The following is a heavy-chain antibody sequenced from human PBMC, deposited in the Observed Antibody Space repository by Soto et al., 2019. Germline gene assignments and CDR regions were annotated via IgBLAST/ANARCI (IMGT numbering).Heavy chain of an antibody. Sequence: GGSLRLSCAASGFTFRSFAMTWVRQCPGKGLEWVSVISVSGVDTNYADSVKGRFTISRDNFKNTLYLQMNSLRAEDTALYYCAKDASSSGIFSYDYWGKGTPVTVSS. V-gene: IGHV3-23*01. CDR3: AKDASSSGIFSYDY. D-gene: IGHD3-10*01. J-gene: IGHJ4*02. CDR2: ISVSGVDT. CDR1: GFTFRSFA.